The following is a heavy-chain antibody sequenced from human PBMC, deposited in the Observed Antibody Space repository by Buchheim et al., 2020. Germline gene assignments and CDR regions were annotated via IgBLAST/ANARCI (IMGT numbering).Heavy chain of an antibody. CDR3: ARNEAYYDRSGYFLY. CDR2: ISGSSSHI. V-gene: IGHV3-21*01. Sequence: EVQLMESGGGLVNPGGSLRLACAASGFTFSNYNMHWVRQAPGKGLEWVSSISGSSSHIYHADSLRGRITISRDNAKNSLYFQMNSLSAEDTAVHYCARNEAYYDRSGYFLYWGQGT. J-gene: IGHJ4*02. CDR1: GFTFSNYN. D-gene: IGHD3-22*01.